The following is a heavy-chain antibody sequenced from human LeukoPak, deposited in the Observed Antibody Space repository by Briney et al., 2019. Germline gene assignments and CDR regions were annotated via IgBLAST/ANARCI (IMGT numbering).Heavy chain of an antibody. V-gene: IGHV3-64*01. CDR1: GFTFSSYA. J-gene: IGHJ4*02. D-gene: IGHD5-24*01. CDR3: ARGIDGYNWYYFDY. Sequence: PGGSLRLSCAASGFTFSSYAMHWVRQAPGKGLEYVSAISSNGGSTYYANSVKGRFTISRDNSKNTLYLQMGSLRAEDMAAYYCARGIDGYNWYYFDYWGQGTLVTVSS. CDR2: ISSNGGST.